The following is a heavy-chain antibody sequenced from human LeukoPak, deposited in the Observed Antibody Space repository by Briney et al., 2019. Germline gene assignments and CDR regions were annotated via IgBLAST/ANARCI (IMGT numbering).Heavy chain of an antibody. CDR2: ISYDGSNK. D-gene: IGHD3-22*01. J-gene: IGHJ4*02. V-gene: IGHV3-30-3*01. CDR3: ARGGYYDSSGYILRDY. Sequence: GGSLRLSCAASGFTFSSYAMHWVRQAPGKGLEWVAVISYDGSNKYYADSVKGRFTISRDNSKNTLYLQMNSLRAEDTAVYYCARGGYYDSSGYILRDYWGQGTLVTVSS. CDR1: GFTFSSYA.